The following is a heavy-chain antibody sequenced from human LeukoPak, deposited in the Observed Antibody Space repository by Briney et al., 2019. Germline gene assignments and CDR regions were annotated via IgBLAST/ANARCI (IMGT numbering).Heavy chain of an antibody. CDR3: ATRSDYGDYDVDY. J-gene: IGHJ4*02. CDR1: GGTFSSYA. V-gene: IGHV1-69*13. CDR2: IIPIFGTA. Sequence: ASVKVSCKASGGTFSSYAISWVRQAPGQGLEWMGGIIPIFGTANYAQKFQGRVTITADESTSTAYMELSSLRSGDTAVYYCATRSDYGDYDVDYWGQGTLVTVSS. D-gene: IGHD4-17*01.